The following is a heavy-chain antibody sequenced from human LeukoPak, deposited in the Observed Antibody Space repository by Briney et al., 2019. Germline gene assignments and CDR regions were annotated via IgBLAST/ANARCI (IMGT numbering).Heavy chain of an antibody. D-gene: IGHD4-17*01. CDR2: ISYDGSNK. CDR1: GFTFSYYA. Sequence: GGSLRLSCAASGFTFSYYAMHWVRQAPGKGLEWVAIISYDGSNKYYVDSVEGRFTISRDNSKNTLYLQMNSLRAEDTAVYYCTRNPYGDYYFDCWGQGTLVTVSS. J-gene: IGHJ4*02. CDR3: TRNPYGDYYFDC. V-gene: IGHV3-30-3*01.